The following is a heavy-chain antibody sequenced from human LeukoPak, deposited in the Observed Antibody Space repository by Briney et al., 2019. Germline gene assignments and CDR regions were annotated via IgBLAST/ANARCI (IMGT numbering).Heavy chain of an antibody. D-gene: IGHD5-24*01. CDR3: AKMKGATYHYYYAMDV. J-gene: IGHJ6*04. V-gene: IGHV3-23*01. Sequence: PGGSLRLSCTASGLTFSSFAMSWVRQAPGKGLEWVSAMSGSGRSTYYADTVRGRFTVSRDNSKNTLYLQTNSLRAEDTALYYCAKMKGATYHYYYAMDVWGKGTTVAVSS. CDR2: MSGSGRST. CDR1: GLTFSSFA.